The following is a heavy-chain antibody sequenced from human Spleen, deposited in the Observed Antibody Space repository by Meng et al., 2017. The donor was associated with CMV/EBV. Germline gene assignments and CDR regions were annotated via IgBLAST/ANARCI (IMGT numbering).Heavy chain of an antibody. CDR2: IYYSGST. Sequence: GSVNSNSYYWNWIRQPPGKGPEWIGYIYYSGSTNYNPSLKSRVTISVDTSKNQFSLKLSSVTAADTAVYYCARAPGIAVAGWYFDLWGRDTLVTVSS. CDR3: ARAPGIAVAGWYFDL. D-gene: IGHD6-19*01. J-gene: IGHJ2*01. CDR1: GSVNSNSYY. V-gene: IGHV4-61*01.